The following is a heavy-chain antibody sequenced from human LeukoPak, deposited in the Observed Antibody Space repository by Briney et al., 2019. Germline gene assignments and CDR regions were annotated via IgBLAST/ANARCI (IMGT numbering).Heavy chain of an antibody. CDR2: IYYSGST. D-gene: IGHD3-10*01. V-gene: IGHV4-39*01. CDR3: AALETYYSFGGMDV. Sequence: SETLSLTCTVSGGSISSSSYSWGWIRQPPGKGLEWIGSIYYSGSTYYNPSLKSRVTISVDTSKNQFSLKLSSVTAADTAVYYCAALETYYSFGGMDVWGQGTTVTVSS. J-gene: IGHJ6*02. CDR1: GGSISSSSYS.